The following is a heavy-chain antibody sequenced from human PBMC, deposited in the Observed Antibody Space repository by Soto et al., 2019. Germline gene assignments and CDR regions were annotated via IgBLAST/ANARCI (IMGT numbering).Heavy chain of an antibody. Sequence: GASVKVSCKASGGTFSSYAISLVRQAPGQGLEWMGGIIPIFGTANYAQKFQGRVTITADESTSTAYMELSSLRSEDTAVYYCARDLADLMTGPFDYWGQGTPVTVSS. D-gene: IGHD3-9*01. V-gene: IGHV1-69*13. J-gene: IGHJ4*02. CDR3: ARDLADLMTGPFDY. CDR1: GGTFSSYA. CDR2: IIPIFGTA.